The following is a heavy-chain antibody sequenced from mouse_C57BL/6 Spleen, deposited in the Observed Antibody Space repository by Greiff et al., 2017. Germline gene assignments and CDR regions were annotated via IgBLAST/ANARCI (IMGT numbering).Heavy chain of an antibody. V-gene: IGHV2-2*01. CDR1: GFSLTSYG. D-gene: IGHD1-1*01. Sequence: QVQLQQSGPGLVQPSQSLSITCKVSGFSLTSYGVHWVRQSPGKGLAWLGVLCSGGSADYNAAVISRLSISKVSSTSQVFFKMNCLQADDTAIYYCAREGSSRGVFDYWGQGTTLTVSS. CDR2: LCSGGSA. CDR3: AREGSSRGVFDY. J-gene: IGHJ2*01.